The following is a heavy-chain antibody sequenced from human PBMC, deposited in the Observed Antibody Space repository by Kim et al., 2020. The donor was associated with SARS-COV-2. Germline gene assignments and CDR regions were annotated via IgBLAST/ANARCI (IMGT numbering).Heavy chain of an antibody. Sequence: GESLKISCKGSGYSFTSYWISWVRQMPGKGLEWMGRIDPSDSYTNYSPSFQGHVTISADKSISTAYLQWSSLKASDTAMYYCARHGIPIFGVVTNPPDYWGQGTLVTVSS. V-gene: IGHV5-10-1*01. J-gene: IGHJ4*02. CDR3: ARHGIPIFGVVTNPPDY. D-gene: IGHD3-3*01. CDR1: GYSFTSYW. CDR2: IDPSDSYT.